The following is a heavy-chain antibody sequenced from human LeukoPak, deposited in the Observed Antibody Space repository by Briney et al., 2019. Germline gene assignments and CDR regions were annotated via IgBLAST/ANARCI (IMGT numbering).Heavy chain of an antibody. CDR1: GFTFSDYS. Sequence: GGSLRLSCAASGFTFSDYSMNWVRQAPGKGLEWVSSISSSSSYIYYADSVKGRFTISRDNAENSLYLQMNSLRAEDTAVYYCAKDQQQLASYWYFDLWGRGTLVTVSS. D-gene: IGHD6-13*01. V-gene: IGHV3-21*01. CDR3: AKDQQQLASYWYFDL. J-gene: IGHJ2*01. CDR2: ISSSSSYI.